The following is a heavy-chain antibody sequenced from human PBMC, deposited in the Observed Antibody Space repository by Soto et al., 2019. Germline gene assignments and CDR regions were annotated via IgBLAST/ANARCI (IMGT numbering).Heavy chain of an antibody. J-gene: IGHJ6*02. CDR2: INTYNGNT. Sequence: QVQLVQSGAEVKNPGASVKVSCKASGYTFTRYGIGWARQAPGQGLEWMGWINTYNGNTNYAQNVQSTVTLTTHTSTSTAYMELTSLRSNDTAIYYCAMVNVYVTPSPQHVWGQVRTVSVSS. CDR1: GYTFTRYG. V-gene: IGHV1-18*01. CDR3: AMVNVYVTPSPQHV. D-gene: IGHD3-16*01.